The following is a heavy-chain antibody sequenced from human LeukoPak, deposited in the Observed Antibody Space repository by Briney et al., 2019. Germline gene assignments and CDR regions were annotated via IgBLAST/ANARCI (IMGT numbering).Heavy chain of an antibody. CDR2: IRSKANSYAT. CDR1: GFTSSGSA. J-gene: IGHJ6*03. V-gene: IGHV3-73*01. D-gene: IGHD5-18*01. CDR3: TRRGYSYYYYMDV. Sequence: GGSLRLSCAASGFTSSGSAMHWVRQASGKGLEWVGRIRSKANSYATAYAASVKGRFTISRDDSKNTAYLQMNSLKTEDTAVYYCTRRGYSYYYYMDVWGKGTTVTVSS.